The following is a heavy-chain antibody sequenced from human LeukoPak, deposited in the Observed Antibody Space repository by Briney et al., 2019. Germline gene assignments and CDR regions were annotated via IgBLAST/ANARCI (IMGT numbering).Heavy chain of an antibody. Sequence: GESLKISWKGSGYSFSTYWIGWVRQMPGKGLEWMGIIYPGDSDTRYSPSFQGQVTISADKSVSSPYLQWRSLEASDTAMYYCVREGESRLMVWEDGAFNFWGQGTMVIVSS. CDR3: VREGESRLMVWEDGAFNF. CDR1: GYSFSTYW. D-gene: IGHD3-10*01. CDR2: IYPGDSDT. V-gene: IGHV5-51*01. J-gene: IGHJ3*01.